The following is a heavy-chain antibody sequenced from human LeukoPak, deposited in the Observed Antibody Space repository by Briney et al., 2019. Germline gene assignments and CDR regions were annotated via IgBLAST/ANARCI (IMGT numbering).Heavy chain of an antibody. CDR3: ARDDPGYYYDSSGFDGY. D-gene: IGHD3-22*01. CDR2: IRYDGSNK. V-gene: IGHV3-30*02. J-gene: IGHJ4*02. CDR1: GFTFSSYG. Sequence: GGSLRLSCAASGFTFSSYGMHWVRQAPGKGLEWVAFIRYDGSNKYYADSVKGRFTISRDNSKNTLYLQMNSLRAEDTAVYYCARDDPGYYYDSSGFDGYWGQGTLVTVSS.